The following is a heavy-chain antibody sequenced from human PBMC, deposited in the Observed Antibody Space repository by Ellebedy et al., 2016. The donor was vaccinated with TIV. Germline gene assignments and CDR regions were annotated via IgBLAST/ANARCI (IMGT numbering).Heavy chain of an antibody. CDR3: AREPDYDFWSGGHMDV. Sequence: GGSLRLSXAASGFTFSSYAMHWVRQAPGKGLEWVAVISYDGSNKYYADSVKGRFTISRDNSKNTLYLQMNSLRAEDTAVYYCAREPDYDFWSGGHMDVWGKGTTVTVSS. D-gene: IGHD3-3*01. CDR1: GFTFSSYA. J-gene: IGHJ6*03. CDR2: ISYDGSNK. V-gene: IGHV3-30-3*01.